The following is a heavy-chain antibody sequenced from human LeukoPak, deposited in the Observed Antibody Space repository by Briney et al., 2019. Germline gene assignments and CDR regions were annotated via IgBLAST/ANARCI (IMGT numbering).Heavy chain of an antibody. CDR1: GGTLNTYS. Sequence: SVKVSCKASGGTLNTYSISWVRQAPGQGLEWMGGIIPAFNTINYAQRFQGRVTLTVDESTSTAYMELSSLRSEDTAVYYCARGNSRWSTPSSSYYYRMDVWGQGTTVAVSS. CDR2: IIPAFNTI. CDR3: ARGNSRWSTPSSSYYYRMDV. V-gene: IGHV1-69*13. D-gene: IGHD4-23*01. J-gene: IGHJ6*02.